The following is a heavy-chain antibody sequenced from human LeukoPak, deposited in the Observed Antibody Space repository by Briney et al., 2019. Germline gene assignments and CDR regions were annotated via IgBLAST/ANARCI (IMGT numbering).Heavy chain of an antibody. V-gene: IGHV3-48*02. Sequence: GGSLRLSCAASGFXFSNYNINWVRQAPGKGQEWLSYISSSSSTIYYAHSVKGRFTISRDNAKNSLYLQMNSLRDEDTAVYYCARVVVAANPDAFDIWGQGTMVTVSS. CDR1: GFXFSNYN. CDR2: ISSSSSTI. J-gene: IGHJ3*02. CDR3: ARVVVAANPDAFDI. D-gene: IGHD2-15*01.